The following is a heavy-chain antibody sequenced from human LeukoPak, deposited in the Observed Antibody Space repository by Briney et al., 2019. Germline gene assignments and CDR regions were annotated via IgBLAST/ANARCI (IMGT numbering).Heavy chain of an antibody. Sequence: PGRSLRLSCAASGFTFDDYAMHWVRQAPGKGLEWVSGISWNSGSIGYADSVKGRFTISRDNAKNSLYLQMNSLRAEDTALYYCAKDIGAYCSSTSCYDAFDIWGQGRMVTVSS. V-gene: IGHV3-9*01. CDR1: GFTFDDYA. J-gene: IGHJ3*02. CDR2: ISWNSGSI. D-gene: IGHD2-2*01. CDR3: AKDIGAYCSSTSCYDAFDI.